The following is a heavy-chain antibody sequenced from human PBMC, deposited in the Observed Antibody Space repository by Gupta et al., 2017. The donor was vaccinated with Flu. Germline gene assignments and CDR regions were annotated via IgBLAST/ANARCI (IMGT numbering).Heavy chain of an antibody. D-gene: IGHD3-3*01. Sequence: EWIGEINHSGSTNYNPSLKSRVTISVDTSKNQFSLKLSSVTAADTAVYYCARGQGLRIPRLLEWLLFVGFDPWGQGTLVTVSS. V-gene: IGHV4-34*01. CDR2: INHSGST. CDR3: ARGQGLRIPRLLEWLLFVGFDP. J-gene: IGHJ5*02.